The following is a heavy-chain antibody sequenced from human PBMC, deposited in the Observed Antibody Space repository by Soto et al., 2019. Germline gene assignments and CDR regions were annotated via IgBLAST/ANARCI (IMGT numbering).Heavy chain of an antibody. CDR1: GFTFSSRE. V-gene: IGHV3-48*03. Sequence: EVQLVESGGGLVQPGGSLRLSCAASGFTFSSREMNWVRQAPGKGLEWVSYISNSGNTIFYADSVRGRFTISRDNATKSLLMQMSSLRAEDTDVYSCATGLREYSYGPKYWGQATPVTVSS. D-gene: IGHD3-16*01. CDR3: ATGLREYSYGPKY. J-gene: IGHJ4*02. CDR2: ISNSGNTI.